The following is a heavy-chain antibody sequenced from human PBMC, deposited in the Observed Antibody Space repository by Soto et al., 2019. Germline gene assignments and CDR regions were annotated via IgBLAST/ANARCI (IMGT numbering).Heavy chain of an antibody. J-gene: IGHJ4*02. Sequence: GASVKVSCKASGYTFTDFYIHWVRQAPGQGLEWMGCILPNSGVTKYAEKFQGRITMTRDTSIDTAYMELSSLTSDDTAVYYCARLMITFRGVFDDSWGQGTLVTVSS. D-gene: IGHD3-16*02. CDR2: ILPNSGVT. CDR3: ARLMITFRGVFDDS. CDR1: GYTFTDFY. V-gene: IGHV1-2*02.